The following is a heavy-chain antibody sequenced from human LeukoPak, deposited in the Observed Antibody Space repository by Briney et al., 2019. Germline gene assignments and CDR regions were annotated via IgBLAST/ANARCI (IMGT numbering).Heavy chain of an antibody. Sequence: GGSLRLSCAASGFTFSNYAMYWVRQAPGKGLEYVSGISSNGGNTYYANSVKGRFTISRDNSKNTLYLQMGSLRAEDMAVYLCARIRGDYFFDYWGQGTLVTVSS. V-gene: IGHV3-64*01. J-gene: IGHJ4*02. D-gene: IGHD3-16*01. CDR3: ARIRGDYFFDY. CDR1: GFTFSNYA. CDR2: ISSNGGNT.